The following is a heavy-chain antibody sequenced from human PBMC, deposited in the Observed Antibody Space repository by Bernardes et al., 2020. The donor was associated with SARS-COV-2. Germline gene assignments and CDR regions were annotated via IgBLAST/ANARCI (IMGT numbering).Heavy chain of an antibody. CDR1: GFTFSTHA. V-gene: IGHV3-23*01. J-gene: IGHJ3*01. D-gene: IGHD3-16*02. Sequence: SLRLICVVSGFTFSTHAMSWVRQAPGKGLEWVSSISDTGYGTYYADSVKGRFTISRDNSRSTLYLQMISLRADDTAVYYCARRDRYIQWADAFDLWGQGTMFTVSS. CDR2: ISDTGYGT. CDR3: ARRDRYIQWADAFDL.